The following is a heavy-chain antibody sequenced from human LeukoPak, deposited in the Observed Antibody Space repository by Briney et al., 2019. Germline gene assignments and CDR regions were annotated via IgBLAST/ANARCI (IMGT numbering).Heavy chain of an antibody. CDR1: GFTFSHYS. D-gene: IGHD2-2*01. V-gene: IGHV3-21*01. J-gene: IGHJ4*02. Sequence: GGSLRLSCAASGFTFSHYSMNWVRQAPGRGLEWVSSISSSGSYMFYADSVKGRFTISRDNAKNSLYLQMNSLRAEDTAVYYCAREWGPAAMAHTLNWGQGTLVTVSS. CDR2: ISSSGSYM. CDR3: AREWGPAAMAHTLN.